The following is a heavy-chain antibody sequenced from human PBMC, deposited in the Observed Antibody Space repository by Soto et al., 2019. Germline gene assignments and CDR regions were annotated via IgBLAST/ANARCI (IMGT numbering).Heavy chain of an antibody. Sequence: PSETLTLTCTVSGGSISSYYRSWIRQPPGKGLEWIGYIYYSGSTNYNPSLKSRVTISVDTSKNQFSLKLSSVTAADTAVYYCARETDYALDYWGQGTLVTVSS. CDR3: ARETDYALDY. CDR1: GGSISSYY. V-gene: IGHV4-59*01. J-gene: IGHJ4*02. CDR2: IYYSGST. D-gene: IGHD4-17*01.